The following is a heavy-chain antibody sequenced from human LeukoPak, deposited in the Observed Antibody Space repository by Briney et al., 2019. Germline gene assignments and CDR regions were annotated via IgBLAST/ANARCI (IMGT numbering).Heavy chain of an antibody. CDR2: IRDSGNGT. D-gene: IGHD3-3*01. CDR3: AKWAYYDFWSGHYKSHFDS. Sequence: GGSLRLSCVVSGFTFKNYAMSWVRQAPGKGLECVSSIRDSGNGTDYADSVKGRFTVSRDNSKNTLYLHMDTLSAEDTAVYYCAKWAYYDFWSGHYKSHFDSWGQGTLVTVSP. V-gene: IGHV3-23*01. J-gene: IGHJ4*02. CDR1: GFTFKNYA.